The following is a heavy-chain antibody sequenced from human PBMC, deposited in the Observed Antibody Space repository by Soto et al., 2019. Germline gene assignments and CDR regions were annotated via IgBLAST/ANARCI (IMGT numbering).Heavy chain of an antibody. Sequence: PGGSLRLSCAASGFTFSSYWMSWVRQAPGKGLEWVANINQDGSEKYYVDSVKGRFTISRDNAKNSLYLQMNSLRVEDTAVYYCARELRWITGTHFDYWGQGTLVTVSS. J-gene: IGHJ4*02. CDR3: ARELRWITGTHFDY. CDR1: GFTFSSYW. V-gene: IGHV3-7*01. CDR2: INQDGSEK. D-gene: IGHD1-20*01.